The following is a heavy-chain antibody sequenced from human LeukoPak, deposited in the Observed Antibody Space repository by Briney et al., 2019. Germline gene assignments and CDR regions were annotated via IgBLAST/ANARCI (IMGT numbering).Heavy chain of an antibody. V-gene: IGHV3-74*01. CDR3: VRGGPSTWS. CDR2: INDDGSDT. Sequence: GGSLRLSCAASGFTFKLYWMHWVRQVPGKGPVWVARINDDGSDTVYADSVKGRFTISGDDAKNMLFLQMNSLRGEDTAVYHCVRGGPSTWSWGQGTLVTVSS. J-gene: IGHJ5*02. D-gene: IGHD2-15*01. CDR1: GFTFKLYW.